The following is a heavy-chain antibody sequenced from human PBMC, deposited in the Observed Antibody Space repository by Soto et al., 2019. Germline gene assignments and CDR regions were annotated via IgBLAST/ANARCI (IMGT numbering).Heavy chain of an antibody. D-gene: IGHD1-1*01. CDR2: ISWNSGRI. J-gene: IGHJ3*01. Sequence: EVQLVGSGGGLVQPGRSLRLSCVASGFTFDDYGMHWVRLVPGKGLEGVSGISWNSGRIAYAASVKCRFTISRDNSNNSLYLQMDSLRAEYTALYYSAKVQGNWNGGDAFGLCCQGTMVTVSS. CDR1: GFTFDDYG. CDR3: AKVQGNWNGGDAFGL. V-gene: IGHV3-9*01.